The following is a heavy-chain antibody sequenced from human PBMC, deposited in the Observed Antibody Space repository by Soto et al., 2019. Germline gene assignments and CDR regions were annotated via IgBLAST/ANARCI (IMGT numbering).Heavy chain of an antibody. CDR2: IYHSGST. J-gene: IGHJ4*02. CDR1: GGSISSSNW. CDR3: ARGGIYGSGLRIDY. Sequence: QVQLQESGPGLVKPSGTLSLTCAVSGGSISSSNWWSWVRQPPGKGLEWIGEIYHSGSTNYNPSLKSRVTRSVDRSTSQFSLELRSVTAADTPVYYCARGGIYGSGLRIDYWGQGTLVTVSS. V-gene: IGHV4-4*02. D-gene: IGHD3-10*01.